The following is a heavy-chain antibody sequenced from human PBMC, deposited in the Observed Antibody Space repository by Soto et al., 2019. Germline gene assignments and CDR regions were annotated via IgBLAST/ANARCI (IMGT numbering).Heavy chain of an antibody. D-gene: IGHD3-10*01. CDR3: AADGRPVTMVRGAYSFQGMDV. CDR2: IVVGSGNT. CDR1: GFTFTSSA. Sequence: SLKVSCKASGFTFTSSAVQWVRQARGQRLEWIGWIVVGSGNTNYAQKFQERVTITRDMSTSTAYMELSSLRSEDTAVYYCAADGRPVTMVRGAYSFQGMDVWGQGTTVTVSS. V-gene: IGHV1-58*01. J-gene: IGHJ6*02.